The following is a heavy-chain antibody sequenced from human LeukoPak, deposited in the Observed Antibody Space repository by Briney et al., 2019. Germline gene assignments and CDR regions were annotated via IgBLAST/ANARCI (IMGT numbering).Heavy chain of an antibody. V-gene: IGHV3-30*02. Sequence: GGSLRLSCAASGFTFSSYGMHWVRQAPGKGLEWVAFIRYDGSNKYYADSVKGRFTISRDNSKNTLYLQMNSLRAEDTAVYYCAKNSLGYCSSTSCYKGGFDYWGQGTLVTVSS. D-gene: IGHD2-2*02. CDR2: IRYDGSNK. J-gene: IGHJ4*02. CDR3: AKNSLGYCSSTSCYKGGFDY. CDR1: GFTFSSYG.